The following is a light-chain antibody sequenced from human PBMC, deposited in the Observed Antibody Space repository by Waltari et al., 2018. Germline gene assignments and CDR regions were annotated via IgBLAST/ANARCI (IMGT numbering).Light chain of an antibody. CDR1: SSAFGGYNY. J-gene: IGLJ1*01. Sequence: QSALTQPATVSGSPGQSITISCTGTSSAFGGYNYVSWYQQHPGKAPKLIISEVSNRPSGVSNHFSGSKSGNTASLTISGLQTEDEADYYCSSYAGDITLLFGTGTKVSVL. V-gene: IGLV2-14*01. CDR3: SSYAGDITLL. CDR2: EVS.